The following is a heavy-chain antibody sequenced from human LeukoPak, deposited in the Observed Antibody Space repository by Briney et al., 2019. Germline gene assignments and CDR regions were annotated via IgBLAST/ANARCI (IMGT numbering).Heavy chain of an antibody. CDR1: GGSFSGYC. CDR2: INHSGST. CDR3: ARSGTLVVVAATGFDY. Sequence: SETLSLTCAVYGGSFSGYCWSWIRQPPGKGLEWIGEINHSGSTNYNPSLKSRVTISVDTSKNQFSLKLSSVTAADTAVYYCARSGTLVVVAATGFDYWGQGTLVTVSS. J-gene: IGHJ4*02. D-gene: IGHD2-15*01. V-gene: IGHV4-34*01.